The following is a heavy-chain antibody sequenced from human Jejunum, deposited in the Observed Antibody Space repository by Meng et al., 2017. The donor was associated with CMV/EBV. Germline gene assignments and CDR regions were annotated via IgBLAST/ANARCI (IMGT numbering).Heavy chain of an antibody. Sequence: SCAASGLTCSNYWMHWVRQAQEKGLVRVSRIDTNGRTINCASSVKGRFTISRDNAKNTLYLQMNSRRAEDTAVYYCARAGDYRFDYLGQGTLVTVSS. D-gene: IGHD4-17*01. V-gene: IGHV3-74*01. J-gene: IGHJ4*02. CDR2: IDTNGRTI. CDR3: ARAGDYRFDY. CDR1: GLTCSNYW.